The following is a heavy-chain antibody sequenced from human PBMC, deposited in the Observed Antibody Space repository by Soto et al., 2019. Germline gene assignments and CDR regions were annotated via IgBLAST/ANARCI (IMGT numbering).Heavy chain of an antibody. J-gene: IGHJ4*02. CDR1: GGTFSSYT. D-gene: IGHD2-2*01. CDR3: AREGEAYCSSTSCPPGY. Sequence: ASVKVSCKASGGTFSSYTISWVRQAPGQGLEWMGRIIPILGIANYAQKFQGRVTITADKSTSTAYMELSSLRSEDTAVYYCAREGEAYCSSTSCPPGYWGQGTLVTVSS. CDR2: IIPILGIA. V-gene: IGHV1-69*04.